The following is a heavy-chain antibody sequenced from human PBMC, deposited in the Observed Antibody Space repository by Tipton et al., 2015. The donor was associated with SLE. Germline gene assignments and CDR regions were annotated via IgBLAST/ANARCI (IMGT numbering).Heavy chain of an antibody. V-gene: IGHV4-4*07. CDR1: GGSINTYY. CDR2: IYTGGNT. CDR3: VVCSPSSCSYFDY. J-gene: IGHJ4*02. D-gene: IGHD2-2*01. Sequence: TLSLTCTVSGGSINTYYWAWVRQPAGKGVEWIWRIYTGGNTKYNPSLESRVSLSVDTSRGQFFLEVRSVTAADTAVYYCVVCSPSSCSYFDYWGQGRLVTVSS.